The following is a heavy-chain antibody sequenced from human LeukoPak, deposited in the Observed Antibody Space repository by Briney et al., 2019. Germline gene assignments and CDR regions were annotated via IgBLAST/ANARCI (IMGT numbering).Heavy chain of an antibody. J-gene: IGHJ5*02. CDR2: ISSSSSYI. CDR3: ARDRDYDILTGYYYNWFDP. D-gene: IGHD3-9*01. V-gene: IGHV3-21*01. CDR1: GFTFSSYS. Sequence: GGSLRLSCVASGFTFSSYSMNWVRQAPGKGLEWVSSISSSSSYIYYADSVKGRFTISRDNAKNSLYLQMNSLRAEDTAVYYCARDRDYDILTGYYYNWFDPWGQGTLVTVSS.